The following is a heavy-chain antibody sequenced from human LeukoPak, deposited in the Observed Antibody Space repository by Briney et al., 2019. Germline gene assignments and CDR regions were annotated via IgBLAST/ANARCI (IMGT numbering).Heavy chain of an antibody. CDR1: GFTXSDYX. V-gene: IGHV3-11*04. Sequence: RLXXXXSGFTXSDYXXSWIRQAPGXGLEWLSFINSAGDNIYYADSVKGRFTISRDNAKKTLYLEMNSLRMEDTAIYYCATSRVFDYWGQGTLVTVSS. CDR2: INSAGDNI. CDR3: ATSRVFDY. J-gene: IGHJ4*02.